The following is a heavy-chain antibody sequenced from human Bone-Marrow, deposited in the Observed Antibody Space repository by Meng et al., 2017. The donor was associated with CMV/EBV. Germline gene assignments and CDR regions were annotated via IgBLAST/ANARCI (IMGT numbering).Heavy chain of an antibody. CDR2: IYSGGSSP. D-gene: IGHD1-1*01. CDR3: AKGYTRWDYFDF. CDR1: GFTLSSYA. Sequence: GESLKISCAASGFTLSSYAMSWVRQAPGKGLEWVPVIYSGGSSPYYADSVKGRCTISRDNSKFELYLQMDSLRVEDTAIYYRAKGYTRWDYFDFWGQGTLVTVSS. J-gene: IGHJ4*02. V-gene: IGHV3-23*03.